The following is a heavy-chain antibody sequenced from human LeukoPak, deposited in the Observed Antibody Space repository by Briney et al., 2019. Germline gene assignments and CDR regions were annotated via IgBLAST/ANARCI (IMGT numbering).Heavy chain of an antibody. D-gene: IGHD3-16*01. CDR1: GFTFSDYG. Sequence: GGSLRLSCAASGFTFSDYGMHWVRQAPGKGLEWVAFIRYDGSNKYYADSVKGRFTISRDNSKNTLYLQMSSLRLEDTAVYYCAPPWEIYADYWGQGTLVTVSS. J-gene: IGHJ4*02. CDR2: IRYDGSNK. V-gene: IGHV3-30*02. CDR3: APPWEIYADY.